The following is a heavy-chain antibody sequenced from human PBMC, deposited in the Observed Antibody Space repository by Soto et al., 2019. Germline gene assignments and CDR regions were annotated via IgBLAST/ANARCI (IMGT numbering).Heavy chain of an antibody. Sequence: PSETLSLTCGVYGGSFSDYYWSWIRQPPGKGLEWVGEITHSGNTNYNPSLKSRLTLSGDTSKNQFSLKLTSVTAADTAVYYCARRIPTAGLFDYWGQGTLVTVSS. D-gene: IGHD6-13*01. V-gene: IGHV4-34*01. CDR1: GGSFSDYY. CDR3: ARRIPTAGLFDY. J-gene: IGHJ4*02. CDR2: ITHSGNT.